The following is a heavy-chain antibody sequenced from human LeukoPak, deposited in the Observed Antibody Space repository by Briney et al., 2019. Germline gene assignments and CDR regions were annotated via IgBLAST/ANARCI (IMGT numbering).Heavy chain of an antibody. V-gene: IGHV1-69*04. CDR1: GGTFSSYA. CDR2: IIPILGIA. Sequence: SVKVSCKASGGTFSSYAISWVRQAPGQGLEWMGRIIPILGIANYAQKLQGRVTMTTDTSTSTAYMELRSLRSDDTAVYYCARDGPPYYDSSGYYPAADYWGQGTLVTVSS. CDR3: ARDGPPYYDSSGYYPAADY. J-gene: IGHJ4*02. D-gene: IGHD3-22*01.